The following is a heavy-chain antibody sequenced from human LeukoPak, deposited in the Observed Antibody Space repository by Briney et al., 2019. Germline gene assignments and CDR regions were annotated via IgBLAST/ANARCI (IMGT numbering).Heavy chain of an antibody. D-gene: IGHD1-26*01. V-gene: IGHV3-47*01. CDR3: ARKKERYSGSYYDY. CDR1: ALAFSSYA. CDR2: IGTGGDT. J-gene: IGHJ4*02. Sequence: GGSLRPSCAASALAFSSYALYWVRRAPGKGLEWVSAIGTGGDTYYADSVMGRFTISRDNAKKSLYLHMNSLIAEDMAVYYCARKKERYSGSYYDYWGQGTLVTVSS.